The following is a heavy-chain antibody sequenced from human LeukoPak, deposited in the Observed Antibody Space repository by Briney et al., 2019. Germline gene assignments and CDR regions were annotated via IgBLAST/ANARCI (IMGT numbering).Heavy chain of an antibody. V-gene: IGHV4-30-4*08. D-gene: IGHD6-13*01. CDR2: IYYSGST. J-gene: IGHJ4*02. Sequence: SSQTLSLTCTVSSGSISSGDYYWSWIRQPPGKGLEWIGYIYYSGSTYYNPSLKSRVTISVDTSKNQFSLKLSSVTAADTAVYYCARDSLLAAAGSSDYWGQGTLVTVSS. CDR3: ARDSLLAAAGSSDY. CDR1: SGSISSGDYY.